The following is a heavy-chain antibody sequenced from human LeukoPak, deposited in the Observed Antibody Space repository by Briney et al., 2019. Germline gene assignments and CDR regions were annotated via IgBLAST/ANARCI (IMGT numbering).Heavy chain of an antibody. D-gene: IGHD1-1*01. CDR2: ISGSSGTT. Sequence: GGSLRLSCAASRFTFSSYAMIWVRQAPGKGLEWVSVISGSSGTTYYADSVKGRFTISRDNSKNTLYLQMNSLRAEDTAVYYCAKEVSWNLHYFDYWGQGTLVTVSS. J-gene: IGHJ4*02. CDR1: RFTFSSYA. CDR3: AKEVSWNLHYFDY. V-gene: IGHV3-23*01.